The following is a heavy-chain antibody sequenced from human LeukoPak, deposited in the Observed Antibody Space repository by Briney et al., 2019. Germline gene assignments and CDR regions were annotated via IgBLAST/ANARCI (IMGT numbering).Heavy chain of an antibody. Sequence: GGSLRLSCAASGFTFSSYWMSWVRQAPGKGLEWVANIKQDGSEKYNVDSVKGRFTISRDNAKSSLYLQMNSLRAEDTAVYYCARADRPYGYQNFGYWGQGTLVTVSS. CDR3: ARADRPYGYQNFGY. CDR2: IKQDGSEK. D-gene: IGHD5-18*01. CDR1: GFTFSSYW. J-gene: IGHJ4*02. V-gene: IGHV3-7*03.